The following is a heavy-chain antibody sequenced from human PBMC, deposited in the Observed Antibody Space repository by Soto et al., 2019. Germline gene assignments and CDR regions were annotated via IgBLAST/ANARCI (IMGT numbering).Heavy chain of an antibody. CDR1: DFTFSSYG. V-gene: IGHV3-33*01. J-gene: IGHJ6*02. D-gene: IGHD1-26*01. CDR3: ARDKVYGGGYCYDCYGMDV. Sequence: SLRLSCAASDFTFSSYGMHWDRQAPGKGLEWVAVIWYDGSNKYYADSLKGRFTISRDNSKNTLYPQMNSLRAEDTAVYYCARDKVYGGGYCYDCYGMDVLGQGTTDTVSS. CDR2: IWYDGSNK.